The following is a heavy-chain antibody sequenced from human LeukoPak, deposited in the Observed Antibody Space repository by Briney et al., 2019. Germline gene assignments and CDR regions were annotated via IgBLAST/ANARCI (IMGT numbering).Heavy chain of an antibody. Sequence: ASVKVSCKASGYTFTSYDINWVRQATGQGREWMGWMNPNSGNTGYAQKFQGRVIMTRNTSISTAYLELSSLRSEDTAVYYCARSLRLPSGGDNWGQGTLVTVSS. CDR1: GYTFTSYD. J-gene: IGHJ4*02. V-gene: IGHV1-8*01. D-gene: IGHD6-25*01. CDR3: ARSLRLPSGGDN. CDR2: MNPNSGNT.